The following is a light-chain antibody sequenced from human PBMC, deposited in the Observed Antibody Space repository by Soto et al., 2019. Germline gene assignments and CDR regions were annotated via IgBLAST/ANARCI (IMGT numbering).Light chain of an antibody. CDR1: QSISSY. CDR3: QQSYSTPVT. J-gene: IGKJ4*01. V-gene: IGKV1-39*01. Sequence: DIQMTQSPSSLSASVGDRVTITCRASQSISSYLNWYQQKPGKAPKLLIYAASSLQRGVPSRFSGSGSGTDFTLTISSLQPEDFASYYCQQSYSTPVTFGGGTKVEI. CDR2: AAS.